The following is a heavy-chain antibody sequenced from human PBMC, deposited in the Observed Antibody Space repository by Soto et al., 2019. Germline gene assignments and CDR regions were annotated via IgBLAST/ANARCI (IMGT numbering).Heavy chain of an antibody. V-gene: IGHV6-1*01. CDR3: ARGEQYSGRIFDY. CDR1: GDSVSSNSAV. J-gene: IGHJ4*01. CDR2: TYYRSKWYY. D-gene: IGHD1-26*01. Sequence: PSQTLSLTCAITGDSVSSNSAVWSWVRQSPSRGLEWLGRTYYRSKWYYEYAVSVRGRITINPDTSKNQYSLQLNSVTPEDTAVYFCARGEQYSGRIFDYGGQGTLV.